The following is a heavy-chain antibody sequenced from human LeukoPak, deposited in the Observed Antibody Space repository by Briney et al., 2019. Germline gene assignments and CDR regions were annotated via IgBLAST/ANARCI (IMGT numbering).Heavy chain of an antibody. D-gene: IGHD6-19*01. Sequence: GGSLRLSCAASGFTFNSYEMNWVRQAPGKGLEWVSYISSTSSTIYYADSVRGRFTISRDKAKNSLHLQMNSLRAEDTAVYYCARGESSGWEPPDFVDYWGQGTLGTVSS. J-gene: IGHJ4*02. CDR1: GFTFNSYE. V-gene: IGHV3-48*03. CDR3: ARGESSGWEPPDFVDY. CDR2: ISSTSSTI.